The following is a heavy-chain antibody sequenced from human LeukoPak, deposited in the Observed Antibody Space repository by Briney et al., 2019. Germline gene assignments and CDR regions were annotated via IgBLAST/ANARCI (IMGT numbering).Heavy chain of an antibody. CDR3: ARDNGGGYCSGGSRWSLFDY. CDR2: IYYSGST. Sequence: SETLSLTCTVSGGSISSSSYYWGWIRQPPGKGLEWIGSIYYSGSTYYNPSLKSRVTISVDTSKNQFSLKLSSVTAADTAVYYCARDNGGGYCSGGSRWSLFDYWGQGTLVTVSS. D-gene: IGHD2-15*01. V-gene: IGHV4-39*07. J-gene: IGHJ4*02. CDR1: GGSISSSSYY.